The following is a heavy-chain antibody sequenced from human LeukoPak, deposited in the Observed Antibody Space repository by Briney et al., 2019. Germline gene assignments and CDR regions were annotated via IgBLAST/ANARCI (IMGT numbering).Heavy chain of an antibody. Sequence: SETLSLTCTVSDGSISSGRYYWSWIRQPAGKGLEWIGRIYTRGSTNYNPSLRSRVTMSLDTSKDQFSLKLSSVTAADTAVYYCARELEYSSSSSTDLEYWGQGTLVTVSS. CDR3: ARELEYSSSSSTDLEY. J-gene: IGHJ4*02. V-gene: IGHV4-61*02. CDR2: IYTRGST. CDR1: DGSISSGRYY. D-gene: IGHD6-6*01.